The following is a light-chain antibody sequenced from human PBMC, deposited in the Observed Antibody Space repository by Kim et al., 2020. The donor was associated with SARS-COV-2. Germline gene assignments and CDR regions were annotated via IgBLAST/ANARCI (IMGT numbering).Light chain of an antibody. CDR1: QGITSY. CDR3: QQYYSYPFT. V-gene: IGKV1-8*01. CDR2: AAS. J-gene: IGKJ4*01. Sequence: AIRITQSPSSLSASTGDRVTITCRASQGITSYLAWYQQKPGKAPKLLIYAASTLQSGVPSRFSGSGSGTDFTLTISCLQSEDFATYYCQQYYSYPFTFGGGTKVEI.